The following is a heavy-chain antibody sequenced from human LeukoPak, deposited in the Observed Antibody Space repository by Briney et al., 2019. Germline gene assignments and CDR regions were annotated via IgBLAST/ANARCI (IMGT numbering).Heavy chain of an antibody. J-gene: IGHJ5*02. CDR3: ARGADGVSSNSRGWFDP. CDR1: GFTFSRYS. Sequence: PGGSLRLSCAASGFTFSRYSMNWVRQAPGKGLEWLSYISSSSGTIYYADSVKGRFTISRDNAKNSLYLQMNSLRAEDTAVYYCARGADGVSSNSRGWFDPWGQGTLVTVSS. D-gene: IGHD2-15*01. CDR2: ISSSSGTI. V-gene: IGHV3-48*01.